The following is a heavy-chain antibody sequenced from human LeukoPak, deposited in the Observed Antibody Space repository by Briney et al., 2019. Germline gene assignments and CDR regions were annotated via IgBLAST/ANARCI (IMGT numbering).Heavy chain of an antibody. CDR2: IYYSGST. V-gene: IGHV4-59*01. CDR1: GGSISSYY. D-gene: IGHD3-10*01. J-gene: IGHJ4*02. Sequence: SETLSLTCTVSGGSISSYYWSWIRQPPGKGLEWIGYIYYSGSTNYNPSLKSRVTISVDTSKNQFSLELSSVTAADTAVYYCARVYYGSGSFYFDYWGQGTLVTVSS. CDR3: ARVYYGSGSFYFDY.